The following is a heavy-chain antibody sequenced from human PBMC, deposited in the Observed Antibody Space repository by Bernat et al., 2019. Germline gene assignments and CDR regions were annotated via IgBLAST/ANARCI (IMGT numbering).Heavy chain of an antibody. D-gene: IGHD3-3*01. Sequence: QVQLVESGGGVVQPGRSLRLSCAASGFTFSSYGMHWVRQAPGKGLEWVAVISYDGSNKYYADSVKGRFTISRDNSRNTPYLQMNRLGAEDTAVYYCAKVGGLRFLEWFSMDVWGQGTKVTVSS. CDR1: GFTFSSYG. V-gene: IGHV3-30*18. CDR3: AKVGGLRFLEWFSMDV. CDR2: ISYDGSNK. J-gene: IGHJ6*02.